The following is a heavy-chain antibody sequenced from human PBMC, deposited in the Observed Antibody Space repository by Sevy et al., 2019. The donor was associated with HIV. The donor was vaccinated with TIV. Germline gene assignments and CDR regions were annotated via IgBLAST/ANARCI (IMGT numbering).Heavy chain of an antibody. CDR3: ARGGPGPYSSGLLFDY. D-gene: IGHD6-19*01. J-gene: IGHJ4*02. CDR1: GFTFSSYA. CDR2: ISYDGGNK. V-gene: IGHV3-30-3*01. Sequence: GGSLRLSCAASGFTFSSYAMHWVRQAPGKGLEWVAVISYDGGNKYYADSVKGRFTISRDNSENTLYLQMNSLRAEDTAVYYCARGGPGPYSSGLLFDYWGQGTLVTVSS.